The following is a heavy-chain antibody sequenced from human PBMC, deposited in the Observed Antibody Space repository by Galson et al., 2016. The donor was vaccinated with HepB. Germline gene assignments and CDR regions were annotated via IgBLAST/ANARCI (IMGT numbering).Heavy chain of an antibody. CDR2: LNNHGDII. CDR3: ARDPSYDSSGYYRVVGASDV. Sequence: SLRLSCAASGFPFSTFTMSWVRQSPREGLEWVSNLNNHGDIIYYADSVKGRFTISRDNSKNTLYLQMNSLRAEDTAVYYCARDPSYDSSGYYRVVGASDVWGQGTMVTVSS. D-gene: IGHD3-22*01. CDR1: GFPFSTFT. V-gene: IGHV3-23*01. J-gene: IGHJ3*01.